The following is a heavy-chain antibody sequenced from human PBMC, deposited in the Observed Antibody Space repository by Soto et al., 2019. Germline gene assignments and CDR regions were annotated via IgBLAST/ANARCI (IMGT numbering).Heavy chain of an antibody. J-gene: IGHJ2*01. Sequence: EVQVLESGGGLVQPGGSLRLSCAASRFTIANSAMAWVRQAPGQGLEWVSAMDSGSTNTHYADSVQGRFTISRDTSKNSLFLQMDSLRADDTALYYCAKDIWGYSFDLWGRGTLVTVSS. D-gene: IGHD3-16*01. V-gene: IGHV3-23*01. CDR1: RFTIANSA. CDR2: MDSGSTNT. CDR3: AKDIWGYSFDL.